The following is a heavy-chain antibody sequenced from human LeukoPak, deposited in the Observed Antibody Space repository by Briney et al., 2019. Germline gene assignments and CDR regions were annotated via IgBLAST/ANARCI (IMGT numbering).Heavy chain of an antibody. CDR1: GGSISSYY. D-gene: IGHD6-6*01. V-gene: IGHV4-39*07. J-gene: IGHJ4*02. Sequence: SETLSLTCNVSGGSISSYYWAWIRQPPGKGLEWIGSIYYSGSTYYNPSLKSRVTISVDTSKNQFSLKLSSVTAADTAVYYCARDYGIAARPFDYWGQGTLVTVSS. CDR3: ARDYGIAARPFDY. CDR2: IYYSGST.